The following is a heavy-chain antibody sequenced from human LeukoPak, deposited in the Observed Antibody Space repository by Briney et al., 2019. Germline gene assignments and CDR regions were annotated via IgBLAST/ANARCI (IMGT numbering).Heavy chain of an antibody. CDR3: AKNGGSGYYYVGPNYYYGMDV. V-gene: IGHV3-23*01. CDR1: GFTFSSYA. J-gene: IGHJ6*02. CDR2: ISGSGGST. Sequence: PGGSLRLSCAASGFTFSSYAMSWVRQAPGKGLEWVSAISGSGGSTYYADSVKGRFTISRDNSKNTLYLQMNSLRAEDTAVYYCAKNGGSGYYYVGPNYYYGMDVWGQGTTVTVSS. D-gene: IGHD3-22*01.